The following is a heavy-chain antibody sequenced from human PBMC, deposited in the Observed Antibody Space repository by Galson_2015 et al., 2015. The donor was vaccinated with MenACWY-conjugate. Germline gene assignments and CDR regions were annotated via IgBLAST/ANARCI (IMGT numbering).Heavy chain of an antibody. CDR2: INVGNGNT. V-gene: IGHV1-3*01. J-gene: IGHJ4*02. D-gene: IGHD4-23*01. CDR3: ARGGGGSVIQD. CDR1: GYTFTSYA. Sequence: SVKVSCKASGYTFTSYAIHWVRQAPGQRLEWMAWINVGNGNTKYSQKLQGRVTITRDTSASTAYMELSSLRSEDTAVYYCARGGGGSVIQDWGQGTLVTVSS.